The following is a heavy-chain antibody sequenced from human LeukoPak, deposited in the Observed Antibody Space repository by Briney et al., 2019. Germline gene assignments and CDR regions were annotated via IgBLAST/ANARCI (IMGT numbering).Heavy chain of an antibody. CDR1: GGSISSYY. D-gene: IGHD6-19*01. V-gene: IGHV4-59*01. Sequence: SETLSLTCTVSGGSISSYYWSWIRQPPGKGLEWIGYIYYSGSTNYNPTLKSRVTISVDTSKNQFSLKLSSVTAADTAVYYCARSQYSSGGIPDYWGQGTLVTVSS. J-gene: IGHJ4*02. CDR3: ARSQYSSGGIPDY. CDR2: IYYSGST.